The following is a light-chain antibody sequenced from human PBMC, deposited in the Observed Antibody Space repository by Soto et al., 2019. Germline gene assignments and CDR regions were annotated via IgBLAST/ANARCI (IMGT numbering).Light chain of an antibody. Sequence: DIQMTQSPSSLSASVGDRVTITCRASQSISSYLNWYQQKPGKAPKLLIYAASSLQSGGPSRFSGSGSGKDFTLTISSLQPEDVATYYCQQSYSTPGTFGQGTKVEIK. V-gene: IGKV1-39*01. CDR3: QQSYSTPGT. CDR2: AAS. J-gene: IGKJ1*01. CDR1: QSISSY.